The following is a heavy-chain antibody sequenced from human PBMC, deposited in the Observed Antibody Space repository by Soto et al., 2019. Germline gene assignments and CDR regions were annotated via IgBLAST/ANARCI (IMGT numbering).Heavy chain of an antibody. CDR1: GYRFDNYW. Sequence: PGESLKISRKASGYRFDNYWIVWVRQMPGKGLELMGIIYPDDSDTRYSPAFQGQVTISADKSITTAYLQWSSLKASDTAMYYCARFPSGRDPNWFDPWGQGTLVTVSS. J-gene: IGHJ5*02. CDR2: IYPDDSDT. V-gene: IGHV5-51*01. CDR3: ARFPSGRDPNWFDP. D-gene: IGHD1-26*01.